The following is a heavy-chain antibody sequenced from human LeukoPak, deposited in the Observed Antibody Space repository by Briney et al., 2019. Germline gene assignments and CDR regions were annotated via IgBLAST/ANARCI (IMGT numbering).Heavy chain of an antibody. V-gene: IGHV3-21*06. CDR2: IGPTGSDR. J-gene: IGHJ4*02. Sequence: PGGSLRLSCTASGLTFSTSGFNWVRQAPGKGLEWVASIGPTGSDRYHADSIKGRFTISRDNANNFLYLQMNSLRAEDTAVYYCATDTSGSHYDYWGQGTLLTVSS. CDR3: ATDTSGSHYDY. CDR1: GLTFSTSG. D-gene: IGHD6-19*01.